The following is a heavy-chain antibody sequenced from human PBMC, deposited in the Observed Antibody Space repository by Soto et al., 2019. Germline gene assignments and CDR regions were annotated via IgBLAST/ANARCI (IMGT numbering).Heavy chain of an antibody. CDR2: IYYSGST. J-gene: IGHJ6*02. CDR3: ARDSISVGYYYGMDV. V-gene: IGHV4-31*03. D-gene: IGHD6-6*01. CDR1: GGSISSGGYY. Sequence: SETLSLTCTVSGGSISSGGYYWSWIRQHPGKGLEWIGYIYYSGSTYYNPSLKSRVTISVDTSKNQFSLKLSSVTAADTAVYYCARDSISVGYYYGMDVWGQGTTVTVSS.